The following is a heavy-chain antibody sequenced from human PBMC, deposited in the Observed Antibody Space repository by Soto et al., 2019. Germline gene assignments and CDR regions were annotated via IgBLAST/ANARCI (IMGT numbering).Heavy chain of an antibody. V-gene: IGHV3-23*01. CDR2: SSASGGST. J-gene: IGHJ4*02. D-gene: IGHD6-19*01. CDR3: EKEGQSLDVQFDY. Sequence: GGSLRLSCTASGFTFSSSAMSWVRQAPGKGLEWVSISSASGGSTYHADSVKGRFSISRDNSKNTLYLQMTRLRTEDTAVYYCEKEGQSLDVQFDYWGQGALVTVSS. CDR1: GFTFSSSA.